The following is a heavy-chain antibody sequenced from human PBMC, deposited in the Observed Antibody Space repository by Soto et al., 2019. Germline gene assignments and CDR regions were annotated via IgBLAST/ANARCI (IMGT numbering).Heavy chain of an antibody. J-gene: IGHJ4*02. CDR3: ARGTDSSGWYLFDY. V-gene: IGHV4-34*01. CDR1: GGSFSGYY. CDR2: INHSGST. Sequence: SETLSLTCAVYGGSFSGYYWSWIRQPPGKGLEWIGEINHSGSTNYNPSLKSRVTISVDTSKNHFSLKLSSVTAADTSVYYCARGTDSSGWYLFDYWGQGTLVTVS. D-gene: IGHD6-19*01.